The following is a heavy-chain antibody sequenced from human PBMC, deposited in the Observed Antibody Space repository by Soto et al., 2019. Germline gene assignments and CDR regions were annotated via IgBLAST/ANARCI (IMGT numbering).Heavy chain of an antibody. CDR1: GYSFTSYW. J-gene: IGHJ6*02. Sequence: EVQLVQSGAEVKKPGESLRISCKGSGYSFTSYWISWVRQMPGKGLEWMGRIDPSDSYTNYSPSFKGHVTISADKYIRKAYRQWSSLKASDTAMYYCGGRGKAAAGTGYYYGMDVWGQGTTVTVSS. CDR3: GGRGKAAAGTGYYYGMDV. V-gene: IGHV5-10-1*01. CDR2: IDPSDSYT. D-gene: IGHD6-13*01.